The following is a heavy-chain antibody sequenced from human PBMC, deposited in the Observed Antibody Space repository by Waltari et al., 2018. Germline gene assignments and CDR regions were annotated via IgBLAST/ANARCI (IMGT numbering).Heavy chain of an antibody. CDR2: RNPNSGNT. CDR1: GYPFTRYD. J-gene: IGHJ6*03. V-gene: IGHV1-8*01. Sequence: QVQLVQSGAEVKTPGASVKVSCTASGYPFTRYDIHWVRTAPGQGLEWMGWRNPNSGNTGYAQKFQGRVTMTRNTSISTAYMELSSLRSEDTAVYYCAAWDGAARSYYYMDVWGKGTTVTVSS. D-gene: IGHD1-26*01. CDR3: AAWDGAARSYYYMDV.